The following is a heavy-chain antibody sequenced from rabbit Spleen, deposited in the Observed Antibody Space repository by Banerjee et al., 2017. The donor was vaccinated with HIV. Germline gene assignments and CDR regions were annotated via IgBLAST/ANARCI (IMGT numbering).Heavy chain of an antibody. J-gene: IGHJ4*01. D-gene: IGHD1-1*01. CDR2: INIVTGKS. CDR1: GVSFSSSDY. CDR3: ARDLVAVIGWNFNL. V-gene: IGHV1S45*01. Sequence: EQLEESGGGLVKPEGSLTLTCKASGVSFSSSDYICWVRQAPGKGLEWIACINIVTGKSVYANWAEGRFIMSRTSSTTVTLQMTSLTAADTATYFCARDLVAVIGWNFNLWGQGTLVTVS.